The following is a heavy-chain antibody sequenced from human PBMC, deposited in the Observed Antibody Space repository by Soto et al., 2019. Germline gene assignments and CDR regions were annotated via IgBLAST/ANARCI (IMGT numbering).Heavy chain of an antibody. J-gene: IGHJ4*02. V-gene: IGHV4-34*01. CDR3: ARGQEGVVATH. CDR1: GGSFTGYY. D-gene: IGHD2-15*01. Sequence: QVQLQQWGAGLLKPSETLSLTCAVNGGSFTGYYWSWVRQAPGKGLEWIGEIKDGGSTNYNPSLRSRGTISADTSKEAFSLKVTSVTAADTAVYYCARGQEGVVATHWDQGTLVTVSS. CDR2: IKDGGST.